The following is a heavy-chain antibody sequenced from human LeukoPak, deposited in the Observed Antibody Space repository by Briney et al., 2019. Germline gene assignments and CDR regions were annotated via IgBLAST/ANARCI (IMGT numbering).Heavy chain of an antibody. CDR1: GXSVSSGSYY. D-gene: IGHD1-26*01. CDR2: IYYSGST. V-gene: IGHV4-61*01. Sequence: KPSETLSLTCTVSGXSVSSGSYYWSWIRQPPGKGLEWIGYIYYSGSTNYNPSLKSRVTISVDTSKNQFSLKLSSVTAADTAVYYCARDLRELPTYWYFDLWGRGTLVTVSS. J-gene: IGHJ2*01. CDR3: ARDLRELPTYWYFDL.